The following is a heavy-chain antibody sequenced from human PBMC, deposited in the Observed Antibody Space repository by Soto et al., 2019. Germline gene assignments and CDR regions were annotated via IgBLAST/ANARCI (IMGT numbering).Heavy chain of an antibody. Sequence: SVQVSCQAPGFTFSSSAVQWVRQARGQRLEWIGKIVVGSGNTNYAQTFQERVTITADTAANTAHMELRGLRSDDTAVYYCARASAYSTPWSFDNWGQGALVTVSS. D-gene: IGHD6-13*01. V-gene: IGHV1-58*01. J-gene: IGHJ4*02. CDR2: IVVGSGNT. CDR1: GFTFSSSA. CDR3: ARASAYSTPWSFDN.